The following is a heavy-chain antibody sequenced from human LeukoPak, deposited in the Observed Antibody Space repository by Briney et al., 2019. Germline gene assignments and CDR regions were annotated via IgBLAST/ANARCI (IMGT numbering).Heavy chain of an antibody. CDR2: ISSSSSTI. D-gene: IGHD1-26*01. V-gene: IGHV3-48*02. Sequence: PGGSLRLSCAASGFTFSSYSMNWVRQAPGKGLEWVSYISSSSSTIYYADSVKGRFTISRDNAKNSLYLQMNSLRDEDTAVYYCARRSGSYLANWFNPWGQGSLVTVSS. J-gene: IGHJ5*02. CDR1: GFTFSSYS. CDR3: ARRSGSYLANWFNP.